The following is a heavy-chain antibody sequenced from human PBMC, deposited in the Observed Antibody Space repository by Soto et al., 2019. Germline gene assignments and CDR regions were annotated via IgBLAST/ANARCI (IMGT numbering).Heavy chain of an antibody. CDR2: IYYRGST. V-gene: IGHV4-59*01. Sequence: PSETLSLTCNVSGGSISGYYWSWIRQPPGKGLEYIGYIYYRGSTNYNPSLESRVTMSVDTSRNQFSLKVNSVTAADTAVYYCARQQLLPFYYALDVWGQGTTVTVSS. J-gene: IGHJ6*02. D-gene: IGHD6-13*01. CDR3: ARQQLLPFYYALDV. CDR1: GGSISGYY.